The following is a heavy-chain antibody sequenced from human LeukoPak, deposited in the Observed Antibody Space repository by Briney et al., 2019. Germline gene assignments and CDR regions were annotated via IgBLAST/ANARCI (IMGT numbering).Heavy chain of an antibody. V-gene: IGHV3-NL1*01. CDR2: IYSGGST. D-gene: IGHD1/OR15-1a*01. J-gene: IGHJ6*02. Sequence: GGSLRLSCAASGSTFRSHGMHWVRQAPGKGLEWVSVIYSGGSTYYADSVKGRFTISRDNSKNTLYLQMNSLRAEDTAVYYCARDRTYYYDYGMDVWGQGTTVTVSS. CDR3: ARDRTYYYDYGMDV. CDR1: GSTFRSHG.